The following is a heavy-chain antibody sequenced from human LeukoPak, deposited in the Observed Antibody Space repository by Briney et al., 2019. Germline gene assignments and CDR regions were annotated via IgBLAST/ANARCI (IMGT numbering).Heavy chain of an antibody. V-gene: IGHV3-21*01. CDR3: ARGFWYCSGGSCYSAFFDY. Sequence: GGSLRLSCAASGFTFSSYSMKWVRQAPGKGLEWVSSISSSSSYIYYADSVKGRFTISRDNAKNSLYLQMSSLRAEDTAVYYCARGFWYCSGGSCYSAFFDYWGQGTLVTVSS. J-gene: IGHJ4*02. CDR2: ISSSSSYI. CDR1: GFTFSSYS. D-gene: IGHD2-15*01.